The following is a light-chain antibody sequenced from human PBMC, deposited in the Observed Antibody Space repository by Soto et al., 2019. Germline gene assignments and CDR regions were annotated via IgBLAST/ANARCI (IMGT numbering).Light chain of an antibody. CDR2: GAS. CDR3: HQSYSSFMYT. CDR1: QSIGSY. V-gene: IGKV1-39*01. Sequence: DIQLTQSPSSLSASIGDRVTITCRASQSIGSYLSWYQHKQGRAPKLLIFGASYLKCGVPSRFSGIGSGIDFTITITSLDPDDFATYYWHQSYSSFMYTFGQGAKVDIK. J-gene: IGKJ2*01.